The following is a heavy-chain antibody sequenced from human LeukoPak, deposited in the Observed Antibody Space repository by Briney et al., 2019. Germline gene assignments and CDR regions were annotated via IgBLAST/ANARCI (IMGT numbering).Heavy chain of an antibody. Sequence: PGGSLRLSCAASGFTFSSYGMHWVRQAPGKGLEWVAVISHDGSNKYYADSVKGRFTISRDNSKNTLYLQMNSLRAEDTAVYYCARGGYYDSSGYYLRSPDYWGQGTLVTVPS. J-gene: IGHJ4*02. V-gene: IGHV3-30*03. CDR2: ISHDGSNK. CDR1: GFTFSSYG. D-gene: IGHD3-22*01. CDR3: ARGGYYDSSGYYLRSPDY.